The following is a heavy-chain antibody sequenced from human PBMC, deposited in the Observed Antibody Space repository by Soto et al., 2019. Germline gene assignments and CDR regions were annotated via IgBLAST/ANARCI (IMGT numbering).Heavy chain of an antibody. CDR2: IGTAGDT. J-gene: IGHJ4*02. V-gene: IGHV3-53*01. Sequence: PGGSLRLSCAASGLTVSSKYMSWVRQAPGKGLEWVSAIGTAGDTYYPGSVKGRFTISRDNSKNTLFLQMNSLRAEDTAVYYCAKNPRWGQGTLVTVSS. CDR3: AKNPR. CDR1: GLTVSSKY.